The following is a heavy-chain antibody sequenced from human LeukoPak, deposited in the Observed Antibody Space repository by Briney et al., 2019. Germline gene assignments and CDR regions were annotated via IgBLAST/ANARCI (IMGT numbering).Heavy chain of an antibody. CDR3: AKDHSSGWYTNEYFQH. V-gene: IGHV3-23*01. CDR1: GFTFSSYA. D-gene: IGHD6-19*01. Sequence: GGSLRLSCAASGFTFSSYAMSWVRQAPGKGLEWVSAISGSGGSTYYADSVKGRFTISRDNSKNTLYLQMNSLRAEDTAVYYCAKDHSSGWYTNEYFQHWGQGTLVTVSS. CDR2: ISGSGGST. J-gene: IGHJ1*01.